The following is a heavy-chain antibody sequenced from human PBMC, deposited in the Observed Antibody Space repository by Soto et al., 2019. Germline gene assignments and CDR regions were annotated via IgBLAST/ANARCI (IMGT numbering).Heavy chain of an antibody. CDR2: ISRSGSGSP. CDR1: GFTFNNYV. V-gene: IGHV3-23*01. J-gene: IGHJ4*02. Sequence: EVQLLESGGGLLQPGGSLRLSCAASGFTFNNYVMNWVRQAPGKGLEWVSSISRSGSGSPYYSDSVKGRFTISRDNSKNTLSLQLNNLRAEDTAVYFCARGRYFEGGDYWVANLAFDYWGQGTLVTVSS. CDR3: ARGRYFEGGDYWVANLAFDY. D-gene: IGHD2-21*01.